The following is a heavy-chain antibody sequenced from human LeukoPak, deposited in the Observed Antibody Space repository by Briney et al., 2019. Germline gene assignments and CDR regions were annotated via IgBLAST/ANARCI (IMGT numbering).Heavy chain of an antibody. J-gene: IGHJ5*01. CDR3: AKDRPNYHESNGHYYILNGDS. Sequence: PGGSLRLSCAASGFTFNIYAMSWVRQAPGKGLEWVSSITSSGDATFHADSVKDRFTISRDNSKSTLYLQMSRLRVEDTAVYYCAKDRPNYHESNGHYYILNGDSWGQGTLVTVSS. CDR2: ITSSGDAT. V-gene: IGHV3-23*01. CDR1: GFTFNIYA. D-gene: IGHD3-22*01.